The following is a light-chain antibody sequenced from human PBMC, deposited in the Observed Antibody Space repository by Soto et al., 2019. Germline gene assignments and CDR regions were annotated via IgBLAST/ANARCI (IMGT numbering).Light chain of an antibody. V-gene: IGKV3-11*01. CDR3: QQRGNWPWLT. CDR2: DAT. J-gene: IGKJ4*02. Sequence: EIVLKQSPGTLSLSPGERATLSCRASQSVNNYLAWYQQKPGQAPRLLIFDATNRATGIPARFSGSGSGTDFTLTIPSQEAEDFGVYYCQQRGNWPWLTYGGGTRVAIK. CDR1: QSVNNY.